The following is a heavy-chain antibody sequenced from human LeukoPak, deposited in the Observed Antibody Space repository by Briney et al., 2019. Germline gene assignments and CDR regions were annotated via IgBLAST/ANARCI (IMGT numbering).Heavy chain of an antibody. Sequence: SEILSLTCAVYGGSFSGYYWSWIRQPPGKGLEWIGEINHSGSTNYNPSLKSRVTISVDTSKNQFPLKLSSVTAADTAVYYCARGLLTTAGSISAPEFDYWGQGTLVTVSS. J-gene: IGHJ4*02. CDR2: INHSGST. V-gene: IGHV4-34*01. CDR1: GGSFSGYY. D-gene: IGHD3-22*01. CDR3: ARGLLTTAGSISAPEFDY.